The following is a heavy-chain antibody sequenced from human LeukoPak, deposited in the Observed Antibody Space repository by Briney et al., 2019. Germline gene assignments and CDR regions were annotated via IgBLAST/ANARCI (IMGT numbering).Heavy chain of an antibody. V-gene: IGHV3-30*18. CDR3: AKSGAVAGSNWFDP. J-gene: IGHJ5*02. Sequence: GRSLRLSCAASGFTFSSYGMHWVRQAPGKGLEWVAVISYDGSNKYHADSVKGRFTISRDNSKNTLYLQMNSLRAEDTAVYYCAKSGAVAGSNWFDPWGQGTLVTVSS. D-gene: IGHD6-19*01. CDR2: ISYDGSNK. CDR1: GFTFSSYG.